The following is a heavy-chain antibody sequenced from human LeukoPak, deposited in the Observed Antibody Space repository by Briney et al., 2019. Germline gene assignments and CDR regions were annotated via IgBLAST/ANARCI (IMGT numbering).Heavy chain of an antibody. V-gene: IGHV3-30-3*01. CDR1: GFIFSDYY. CDR2: ISYDGSNK. Sequence: GGSLRLSCAASGFIFSDYYMSWIRQAPGKGLEWVAVISYDGSNKYYADSVKGRFTISRDNSKNTLYLQMNSLRAEDTAVYYCARDPTIFGVRRAFDIWGQGTMVTVSS. D-gene: IGHD3-3*01. CDR3: ARDPTIFGVRRAFDI. J-gene: IGHJ3*02.